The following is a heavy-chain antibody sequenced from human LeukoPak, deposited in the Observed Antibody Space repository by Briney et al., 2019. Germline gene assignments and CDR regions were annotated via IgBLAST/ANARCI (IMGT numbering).Heavy chain of an antibody. V-gene: IGHV3-74*03. D-gene: IGHD1-26*01. J-gene: IGHJ4*02. CDR3: VRDRVGPDY. Sequence: QPGGSLRLSCAASGFNFSSAWMHWVRQGPGTGLVWVSRITDDGTTTYADSVKGRFTISRDNAKNTLYLQMNSLRAEDTAVYYCVRDRVGPDYWGQGTLVTVSS. CDR2: ITDDGTT. CDR1: GFNFSSAW.